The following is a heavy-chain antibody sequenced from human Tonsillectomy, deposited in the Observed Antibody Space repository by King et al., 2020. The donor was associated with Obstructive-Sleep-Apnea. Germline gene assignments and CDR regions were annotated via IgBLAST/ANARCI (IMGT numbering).Heavy chain of an antibody. Sequence: QLVQSGGGLVQPGGSLRLSCAASGFTFSSYSMNWVRQAPGKGLEWVSYISSSSSTIYYADSVKGRFTISRDNAKNSLYLQMNSLRAEDTAVYYFARVGYDILTGYSSIASWGQGTLATVSS. CDR2: ISSSSSTI. J-gene: IGHJ4*02. CDR3: ARVGYDILTGYSSIAS. CDR1: GFTFSSYS. D-gene: IGHD3-9*01. V-gene: IGHV3-48*01.